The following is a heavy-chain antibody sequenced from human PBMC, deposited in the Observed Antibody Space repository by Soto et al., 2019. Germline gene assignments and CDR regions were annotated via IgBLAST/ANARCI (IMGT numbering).Heavy chain of an antibody. CDR1: GFTFSSYG. CDR3: AKALNDVFGVVNPDY. CDR2: ISYDGSNK. D-gene: IGHD3-3*01. V-gene: IGHV3-30*18. J-gene: IGHJ4*02. Sequence: GSLRLSCAASGFTFSSYGMHWVRQAPGKGLEWVAVISYDGSNKYYADSVKGRFTISRDNSKNTLYLQMNSLRAEDTAVYYCAKALNDVFGVVNPDYWGQGTLVAVSS.